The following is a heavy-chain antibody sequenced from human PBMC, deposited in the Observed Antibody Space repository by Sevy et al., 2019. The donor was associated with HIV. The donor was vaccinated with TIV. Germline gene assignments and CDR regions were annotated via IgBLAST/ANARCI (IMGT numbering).Heavy chain of an antibody. V-gene: IGHV3-33*01. D-gene: IGHD2-8*01. CDR2: IGYDGSNK. J-gene: IGHJ4*02. CDR1: GFTPSTYG. CDR3: ARDPRMYGDYLLAYFDY. Sequence: GGSLRLSCAASGFTPSTYGMHWVRQAPGKGLEWVAVIGYDGSNKYYADSVRGRFTISRDNSKNQLFLQMDSLRGEDTAVYYCARDPRMYGDYLLAYFDYWGQGTLVTVSS.